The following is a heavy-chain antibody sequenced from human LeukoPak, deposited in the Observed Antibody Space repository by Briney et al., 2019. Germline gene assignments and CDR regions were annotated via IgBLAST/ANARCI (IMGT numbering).Heavy chain of an antibody. Sequence: GGSLRLSCAASGFTFSSSAMSWVRQVPGKGLEWVSGISGSGDNTYYADSVKGRFTISRDNSKNTLYVQVNSLGTEDTAAYYCAKGSYYDSSGSFYFDYWGQRTLVTVSS. J-gene: IGHJ4*02. CDR2: ISGSGDNT. CDR3: AKGSYYDSSGSFYFDY. V-gene: IGHV3-23*01. D-gene: IGHD3-22*01. CDR1: GFTFSSSA.